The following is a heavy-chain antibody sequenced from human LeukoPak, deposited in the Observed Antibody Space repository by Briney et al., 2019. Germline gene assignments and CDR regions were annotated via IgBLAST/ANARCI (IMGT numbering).Heavy chain of an antibody. V-gene: IGHV4-59*12. J-gene: IGHJ4*02. CDR3: ARVAYDSSGYYYEGYFDY. CDR1: GGSISSYY. Sequence: SETLSLTCTVSGGSISSYYWSWIRQPPGKGLEWIGYIYYSGSTNYNPSLKSRVTMSVDTSKNQFSLKLSSVTAADTAVYYCARVAYDSSGYYYEGYFDYWGQGTLVTVSS. CDR2: IYYSGST. D-gene: IGHD3-22*01.